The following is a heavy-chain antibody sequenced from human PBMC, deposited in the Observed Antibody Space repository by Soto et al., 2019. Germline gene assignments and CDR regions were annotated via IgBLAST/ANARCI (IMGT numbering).Heavy chain of an antibody. CDR2: ISYDGSNK. Sequence: GGSLRLSCAASGFTFSSYGMHWVRQAPGKGLEWVAVISYDGSNKYYADSVKGRFTISRDNSKNTLYLQMNSLRAEDTAVYYCVVWGSYRLVDLVAFDIWGQGTMVTVSS. D-gene: IGHD3-16*02. V-gene: IGHV3-30*03. CDR3: VVWGSYRLVDLVAFDI. J-gene: IGHJ3*02. CDR1: GFTFSSYG.